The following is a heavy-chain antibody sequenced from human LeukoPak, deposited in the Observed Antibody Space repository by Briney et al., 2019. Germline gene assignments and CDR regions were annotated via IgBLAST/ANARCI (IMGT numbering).Heavy chain of an antibody. V-gene: IGHV3-48*04. J-gene: IGHJ4*02. Sequence: GGSLRLSCAASGVTFSSINWVRQAPGKGLEWIAYISRSRGTAYYADSVKGRFTISRDNAKNSLYLQMNSLRAEDTAVYYCARAGGALDYWGQGTLVTVSS. D-gene: IGHD1-26*01. CDR1: GVTFSS. CDR3: ARAGGALDY. CDR2: ISRSRGTA.